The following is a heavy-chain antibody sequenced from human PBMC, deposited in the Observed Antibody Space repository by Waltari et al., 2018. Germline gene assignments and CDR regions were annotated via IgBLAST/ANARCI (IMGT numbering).Heavy chain of an antibody. Sequence: QVQLQESGPGLVTPSETLSITCTVSGGSISSHYWSWIRQPPGKGMEWIGYIYYSGSTNYNPSRKSRVTISVDTSKNQVSRKLSSVTAADTAVYYCARDRAMLRTYYGMDVWGQGTTVTVSS. V-gene: IGHV4-59*11. J-gene: IGHJ6*02. CDR3: ARDRAMLRTYYGMDV. D-gene: IGHD3-10*01. CDR2: IYYSGST. CDR1: GGSISSHY.